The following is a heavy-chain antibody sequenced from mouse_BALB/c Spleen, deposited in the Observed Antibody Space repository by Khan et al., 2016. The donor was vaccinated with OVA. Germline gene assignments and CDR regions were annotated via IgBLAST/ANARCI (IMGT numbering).Heavy chain of an antibody. Sequence: EVQLQQSGPELMKPGSSVKISCKASGYSFTSYYIHWVMQSHGKSLEWIGYIDPFSGGATYNQKFKGKATLTVDKSSSTAYIQLSNLTSEDSAVYFGTRHGYVAWFTYWGQGTLVTVSA. CDR3: TRHGYVAWFTY. D-gene: IGHD2-2*01. CDR1: GYSFTSYY. J-gene: IGHJ3*01. V-gene: IGHV1-31*01. CDR2: IDPFSGGA.